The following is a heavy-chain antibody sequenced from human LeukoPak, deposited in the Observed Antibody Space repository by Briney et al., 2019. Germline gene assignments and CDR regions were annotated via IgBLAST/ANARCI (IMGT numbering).Heavy chain of an antibody. CDR2: VNPNNGDA. J-gene: IGHJ5*02. Sequence: GASVKVSCKASVYSLTNYDINWVRQAAGQGLEWMRWVNPNNGDAGFSQKFQGRVTLTSNTSLTTAYMELTSLTSEDTAVYYCARGLGTYWGKDFLNWFDPWGQGTLVTVSS. V-gene: IGHV1-8*02. CDR3: ARGLGTYWGKDFLNWFDP. D-gene: IGHD7-27*01. CDR1: VYSLTNYD.